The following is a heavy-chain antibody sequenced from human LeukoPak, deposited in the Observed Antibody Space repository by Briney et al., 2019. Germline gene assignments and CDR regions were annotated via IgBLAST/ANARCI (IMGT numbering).Heavy chain of an antibody. J-gene: IGHJ6*02. CDR2: IYYSGST. CDR3: ARTAVGNNHYYHMDV. V-gene: IGHV4-39*01. Sequence: SETLSLTCIVSGGSISSSSYYWGWIRQPPGKGLEWIGNIYYSGSTYYNPSLKSRLTISVDTSKNQFSLKLSSVTAADTAMYYCARTAVGNNHYYHMDVWGQGTTVTVSS. CDR1: GGSISSSSYY. D-gene: IGHD6-13*01.